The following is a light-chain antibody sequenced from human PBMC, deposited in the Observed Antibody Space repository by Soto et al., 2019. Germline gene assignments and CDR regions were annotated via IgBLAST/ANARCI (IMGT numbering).Light chain of an antibody. CDR2: EVT. CDR3: CSYAGSYTWV. J-gene: IGLJ3*02. V-gene: IGLV2-11*01. CDR1: SSDVGGHNY. Sequence: QSALTQPASVSGSPGQSITISCTGTSSDVGGHNYVSWYQQHPGTAPKLMIYEVTNRPSGVPDRFSGSKSGNTASLTISGLQAEDEADYYCCSYAGSYTWVFGGGTKLTVL.